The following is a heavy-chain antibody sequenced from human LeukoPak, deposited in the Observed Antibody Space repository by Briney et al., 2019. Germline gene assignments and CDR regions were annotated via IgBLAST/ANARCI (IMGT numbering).Heavy chain of an antibody. Sequence: GASVKVSCKASGYTFTNYGISWVRQAPGQGLEWMGGIIPIFGTANYAQKFQGRVTITADESTSTAYMELSSLRSEDTAVYYCARPGIAAAYYYYMDVWGKGTTVTVSS. CDR2: IIPIFGTA. CDR1: GYTFTNYG. V-gene: IGHV1-69*13. D-gene: IGHD6-13*01. J-gene: IGHJ6*03. CDR3: ARPGIAAAYYYYMDV.